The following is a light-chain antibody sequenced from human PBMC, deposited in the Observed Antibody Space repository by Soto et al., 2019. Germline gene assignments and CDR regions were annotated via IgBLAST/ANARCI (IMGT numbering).Light chain of an antibody. CDR2: WAS. CDR1: QSVLFSSNNKNY. J-gene: IGKJ4*01. CDR3: LQYYSTPLT. Sequence: DIVMTQSPDSLAVSLGERATINCKSSQSVLFSSNNKNYLGWYRQKPGQPPKLLIHWASTRGSGVPDRFSGSGSGTDFTLTINSLQAEDVSVYYCLQYYSTPLTFGGGTKVEIK. V-gene: IGKV4-1*01.